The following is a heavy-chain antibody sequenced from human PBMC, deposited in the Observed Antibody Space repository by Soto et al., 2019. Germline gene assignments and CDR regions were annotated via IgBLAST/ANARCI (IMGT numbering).Heavy chain of an antibody. CDR1: GYTFTSYG. V-gene: IGHV1-18*01. J-gene: IGHJ4*02. CDR2: ISTYNGNT. CDR3: ASGYDDDY. Sequence: QVQLMQSGTEVKKPGASVKVSCKASGYTFTSYGVSWVRQPPGQGLEWMGWISTYNGNTNYAQKVQGRVTLTTDTSTSTAYMELRSLTSDDTAVYYCASGYDDDYWGQGTLVTVS. D-gene: IGHD5-12*01.